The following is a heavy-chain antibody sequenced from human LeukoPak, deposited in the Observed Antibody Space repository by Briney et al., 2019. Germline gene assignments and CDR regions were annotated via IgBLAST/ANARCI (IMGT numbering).Heavy chain of an antibody. J-gene: IGHJ3*02. CDR1: GDSVSSNSAA. D-gene: IGHD3-9*01. CDR2: TYYRSKWYN. V-gene: IGHV6-1*01. Sequence: SQTLSLTFAISGDSVSSNSAAWNWIRQSPSRGLEWLGRTYYRSKWYNDYAVSVKSRITINPDTSKNQFSLQLNSVTPEDTAVYYCARGDDILTGYAPSDAFDIWGQGTMVTVSS. CDR3: ARGDDILTGYAPSDAFDI.